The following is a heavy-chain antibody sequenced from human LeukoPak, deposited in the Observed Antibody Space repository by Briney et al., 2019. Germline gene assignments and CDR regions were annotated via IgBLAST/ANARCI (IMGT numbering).Heavy chain of an antibody. Sequence: GASVKVSCKASGYTFTGYYMHWVRQAPGQGLEWMGWINPNSGGTNYAQKFQGRVTMTRDTSISTAYMELSRLRSDDTAVYYCARLNSSSWYYFDYWGQGTLVTVSS. J-gene: IGHJ4*02. D-gene: IGHD6-13*01. CDR3: ARLNSSSWYYFDY. CDR2: INPNSGGT. V-gene: IGHV1-2*02. CDR1: GYTFTGYY.